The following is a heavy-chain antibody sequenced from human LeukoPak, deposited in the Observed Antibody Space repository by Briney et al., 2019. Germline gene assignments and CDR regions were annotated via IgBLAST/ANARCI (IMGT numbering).Heavy chain of an antibody. CDR3: ARDSLDDFWSGYYLDY. D-gene: IGHD3-3*01. V-gene: IGHV4-39*07. J-gene: IGHJ4*02. Sequence: PSETLSLTCTVSGGSISSSSYYWGWIRQPPGKGLEWIGSIYYSGSTYYNPSLKSRVTISVDTSKNQFSLKLSSVTAADTAEYYCARDSLDDFWSGYYLDYWGQGTLVTVSS. CDR1: GGSISSSSYY. CDR2: IYYSGST.